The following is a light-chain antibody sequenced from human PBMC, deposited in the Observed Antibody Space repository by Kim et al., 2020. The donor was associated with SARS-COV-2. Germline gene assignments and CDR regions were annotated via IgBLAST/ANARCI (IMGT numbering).Light chain of an antibody. CDR1: QSLLHDDGKTY. V-gene: IGKV2-29*02. J-gene: IGKJ2*01. CDR3: MQGRLFPHT. Sequence: DIVMTQTPSLSVTPGQPASISCKSSQSLLHDDGKTYLYWYLQKARQFPQLLIYEVSSRFSGVPDRFSGSGSGTDFTLRISRVEAEDVGVYYCMQGRLFPHTFGQGTKLEI. CDR2: EVS.